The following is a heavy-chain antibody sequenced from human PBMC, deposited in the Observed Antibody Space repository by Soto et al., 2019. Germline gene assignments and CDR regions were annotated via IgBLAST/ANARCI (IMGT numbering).Heavy chain of an antibody. Sequence: QLQLQESGPGLVKPSETLSLTCTVSGGSISSSSYYWGWIRQPPGKGLEWIGSIYYSGSTYYNPSLKSRVTISVDTSKNQFSLNLSSVTAADTAVYYCARQTGTVTGGYWGQGTLVTVSS. CDR1: GGSISSSSYY. V-gene: IGHV4-39*01. J-gene: IGHJ4*02. CDR3: ARQTGTVTGGY. D-gene: IGHD4-17*01. CDR2: IYYSGST.